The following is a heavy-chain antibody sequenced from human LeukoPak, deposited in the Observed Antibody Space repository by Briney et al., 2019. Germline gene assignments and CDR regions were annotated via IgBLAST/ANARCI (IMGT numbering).Heavy chain of an antibody. CDR3: ASYNRQVAAAFFDY. J-gene: IGHJ4*02. CDR1: GGSIRSSSYY. V-gene: IGHV4-39*01. CDR2: IYYSGNT. Sequence: PSETLSLTCTVSGGSIRSSSYYWGWIRQPPGKGLEWIGSIYYSGNTYYSPSLKSRVTISADTSNNQFSLKMSSVTAADTAVYYCASYNRQVAAAFFDYWGQGTLVTVSS. D-gene: IGHD2-2*01.